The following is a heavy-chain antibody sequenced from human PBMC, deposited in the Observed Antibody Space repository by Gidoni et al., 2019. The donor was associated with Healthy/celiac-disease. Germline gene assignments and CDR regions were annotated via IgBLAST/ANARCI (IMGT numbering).Heavy chain of an antibody. CDR1: GFTFSNAW. D-gene: IGHD6-6*01. Sequence: EVQLVESGGGLVKPGGSLRLSCAASGFTFSNAWMSWVRQAPGKGLEWVGRIKSKTDGGTTDYAAPVKGRFTISRDDSKNTLYLQMNSLKTEDTAVYYCTTVAALNYYYYYGMDVWGQGTTVTVSS. CDR2: IKSKTDGGTT. CDR3: TTVAALNYYYYYGMDV. J-gene: IGHJ6*02. V-gene: IGHV3-15*01.